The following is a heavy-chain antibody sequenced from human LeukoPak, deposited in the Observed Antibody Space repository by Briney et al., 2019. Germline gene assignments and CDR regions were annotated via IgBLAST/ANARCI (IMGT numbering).Heavy chain of an antibody. V-gene: IGHV3-53*01. D-gene: IGHD2-2*01. CDR1: GFTVSSNY. CDR2: IYSGGST. CDR3: AREGRNRRDLCMDV. J-gene: IGHJ6*04. Sequence: GGSLRLSCAASGFTVSSNYMSWVRQAPGKGLEWVSVIYSGGSTYYADSVKGRFTISRDNSKNTLYLQMNSLRAEDTAVYYCAREGRNRRDLCMDVWGKGTTVTVSP.